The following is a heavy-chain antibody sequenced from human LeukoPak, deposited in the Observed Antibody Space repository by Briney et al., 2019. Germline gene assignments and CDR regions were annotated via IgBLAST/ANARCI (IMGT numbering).Heavy chain of an antibody. CDR1: GFTLSNYA. V-gene: IGHV3-23*01. CDR2: MSGSGSST. J-gene: IGHJ4*02. CDR3: AKDLSDSSSSRYDY. Sequence: GGSLRLSCAASGFTLSNYAMSWVRQAPGKGLEWVSAMSGSGSSTWYADSVKGRLTISRDNSKNTLFLQMNSLSAEDTAVYYCAKDLSDSSSSRYDYWGQGTLVTVSS. D-gene: IGHD2-2*01.